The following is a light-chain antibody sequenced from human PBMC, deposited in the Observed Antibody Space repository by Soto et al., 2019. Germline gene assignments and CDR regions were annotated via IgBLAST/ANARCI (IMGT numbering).Light chain of an antibody. Sequence: QSVLTEPASVSVSPGQSITISCTGTSSDVGSYNLVSWYQQHPGKAPKLMIYEGSKRPSGVSNRFSGSKSGNTASLTISGLQAEDEADYYCCSYAGSQTYVFGTGTKVTVL. CDR3: CSYAGSQTYV. CDR2: EGS. J-gene: IGLJ1*01. CDR1: SSDVGSYNL. V-gene: IGLV2-23*01.